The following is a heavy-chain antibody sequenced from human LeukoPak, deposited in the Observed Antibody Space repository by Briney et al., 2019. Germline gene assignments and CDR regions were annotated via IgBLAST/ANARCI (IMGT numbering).Heavy chain of an antibody. V-gene: IGHV4-59*12. J-gene: IGHJ4*02. Sequence: SETLSLTCTVSGGSISSYYWSWIRQPPGKGLEWIGYIYYSGSTNYNPSLKSRVTISVDTSKNQFSLKLSSVTAADTAVYYCARELDYGDYGGFDYWGQGTLVTVSS. CDR2: IYYSGST. D-gene: IGHD4-17*01. CDR1: GGSISSYY. CDR3: ARELDYGDYGGFDY.